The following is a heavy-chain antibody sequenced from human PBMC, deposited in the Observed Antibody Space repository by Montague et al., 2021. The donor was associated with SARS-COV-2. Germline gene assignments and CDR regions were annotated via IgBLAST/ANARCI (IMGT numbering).Heavy chain of an antibody. CDR2: MVYGGRN. CDR1: GDSINSDTAF. D-gene: IGHD5-18*01. J-gene: IGHJ5*02. Sequence: SETLSLTCTVSGDSINSDTAFWGWVRQSPGKGLEWIGSMVYGGRNFYNGALRSRLTISVDTSKNQFSLELRAVTAADTGLYYCARHDHTDFGNPNWFDPWGQGTLVTVSS. V-gene: IGHV4-39*01. CDR3: ARHDHTDFGNPNWFDP.